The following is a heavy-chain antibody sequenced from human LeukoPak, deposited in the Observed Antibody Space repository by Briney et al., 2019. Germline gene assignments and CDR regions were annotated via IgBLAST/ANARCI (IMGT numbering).Heavy chain of an antibody. CDR3: ARDQTVLRFLEWFDY. D-gene: IGHD3-3*01. CDR2: IKQDGSEK. V-gene: IGHV3-7*01. CDR1: GFTFSSYW. J-gene: IGHJ4*02. Sequence: PGGSLRLSCAASGFTFSSYWMSWVRQAPGKGLEWVANIKQDGSEKYYVDSVKGRFTISRDNAKNSLYLQMNSLGAEDTAVYYCARDQTVLRFLEWFDYWGQGTLVTVSS.